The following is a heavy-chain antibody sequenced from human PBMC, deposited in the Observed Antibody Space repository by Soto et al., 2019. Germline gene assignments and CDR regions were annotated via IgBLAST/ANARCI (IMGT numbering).Heavy chain of an antibody. V-gene: IGHV3-48*01. CDR1: GFTFSSYS. J-gene: IGHJ5*02. CDR2: ISSSSSTI. Sequence: PGGSLRLSCAASGFTFSSYSMNWVRQAPGKGLEWVSYISSSSSTIYYADFVKGRFTISRDNAKNSLYLQMNSLRAEDTAVYYCARSPSFARDMDYYGSGSYYLNWFDPWGQGTLVTVSS. D-gene: IGHD3-10*01. CDR3: ARSPSFARDMDYYGSGSYYLNWFDP.